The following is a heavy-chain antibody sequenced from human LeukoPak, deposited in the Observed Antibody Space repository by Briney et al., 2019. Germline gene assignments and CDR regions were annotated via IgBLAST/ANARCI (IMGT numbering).Heavy chain of an antibody. V-gene: IGHV1-8*02. CDR1: GYTFTSYG. CDR2: MNPNSGNT. Sequence: ASVKVSCKASGYTFTSYGISWVRQAPGQGLEWMGWMNPNSGNTGYAQKFQGRVTMTRNTSISTAYMELSSLRSEDTAVYYCASGARDYDSSGYNYWGQGTLVTVSS. J-gene: IGHJ4*02. D-gene: IGHD3-22*01. CDR3: ASGARDYDSSGYNY.